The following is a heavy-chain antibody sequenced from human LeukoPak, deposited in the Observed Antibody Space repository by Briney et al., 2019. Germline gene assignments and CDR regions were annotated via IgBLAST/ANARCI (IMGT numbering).Heavy chain of an antibody. D-gene: IGHD2-15*01. V-gene: IGHV1-2*02. J-gene: IGHJ4*02. CDR3: ARPLRYCSGGSCSIAPDY. Sequence: ASVKVSCKASGYTFTGYYMHWVRQAPGQGLEWMGWINPNSGGTNYAQKFQGRVTMTRDTSISTAYMELSRLRSDDTAVYYCARPLRYCSGGSCSIAPDYWGQGTLVTVSS. CDR1: GYTFTGYY. CDR2: INPNSGGT.